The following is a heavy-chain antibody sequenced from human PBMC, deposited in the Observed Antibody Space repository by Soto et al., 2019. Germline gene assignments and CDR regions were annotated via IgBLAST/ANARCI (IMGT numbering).Heavy chain of an antibody. CDR1: GASIRSYY. CDR2: VYTSDYT. J-gene: IGHJ5*02. V-gene: IGHV4-4*08. CDR3: AGDLSGSSSGWFDP. D-gene: IGHD6-6*01. Sequence: SETLSLTCSVSGASIRSYYWHWIRQPPGKGLEWIGYVYTSDYTRYSSSLKSRVTISVDTSKSQFYLRLNSVTAADTAVYYCAGDLSGSSSGWFDPWSQGTLDTVSS.